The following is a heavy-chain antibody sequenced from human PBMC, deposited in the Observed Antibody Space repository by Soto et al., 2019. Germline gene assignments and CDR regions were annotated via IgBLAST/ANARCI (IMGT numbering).Heavy chain of an antibody. V-gene: IGHV3-33*01. CDR2: IWYDGSNK. CDR1: GFTFSSYG. Sequence: GGSLRLSCAASGFTFSSYGMHWVRQAPGKGLEWVAVIWYDGSNKCYADSVKGRFTISRDNSKNTLYLQMNSLRAEDTAVYYCARDRSPYYDFWSGSRPYYYYYYGMDVWGQGTTVTVSS. CDR3: ARDRSPYYDFWSGSRPYYYYYYGMDV. J-gene: IGHJ6*02. D-gene: IGHD3-3*01.